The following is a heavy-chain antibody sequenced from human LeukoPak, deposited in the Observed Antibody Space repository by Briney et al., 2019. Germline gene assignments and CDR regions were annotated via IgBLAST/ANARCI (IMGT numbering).Heavy chain of an antibody. V-gene: IGHV4-34*01. J-gene: IGHJ4*02. Sequence: PSETLSLTCAVYGGSFSGYYWSWIRQPPGKGLEWIGEINHSGSTNYNPSLKSRVTISVDTSKNQFSLKLSSVTAADTAVYYRARWFGSYGQLNLDYWGQGTLVTVSS. D-gene: IGHD5-18*01. CDR1: GGSFSGYY. CDR2: INHSGST. CDR3: ARWFGSYGQLNLDY.